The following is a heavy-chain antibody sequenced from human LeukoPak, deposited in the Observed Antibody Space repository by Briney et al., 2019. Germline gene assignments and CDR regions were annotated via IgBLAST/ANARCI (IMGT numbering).Heavy chain of an antibody. J-gene: IGHJ6*04. CDR1: GGSVSSGSYY. Sequence: PSETLSLTCTVSGGSVSSGSYYWSWIRQPPGKGLGWIGYIYYSGSTNYNPSLKSRVTISVDTSKNQFSLKLSCVTAADTAVYYCARDPYCSSTSCYYYYGTDVWGKGTTVTVSS. D-gene: IGHD2-2*01. CDR3: ARDPYCSSTSCYYYYGTDV. CDR2: IYYSGST. V-gene: IGHV4-61*01.